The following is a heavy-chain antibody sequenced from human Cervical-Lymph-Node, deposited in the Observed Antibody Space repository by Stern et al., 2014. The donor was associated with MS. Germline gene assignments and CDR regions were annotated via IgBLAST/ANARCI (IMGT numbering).Heavy chain of an antibody. CDR3: ARVPRWLQLSPPRGENANF. V-gene: IGHV4-39*02. CDR2: IYYNGSP. Sequence: QLVESGPGLVKPSETLSLTCTVSGASFSSTLYYWGWIRQPPGKGLEWIGNIYYNGSPYYTPSLKSRVPISLAPSKNHFSLRLNFVPAADTAVYYCARVPRWLQLSPPRGENANF. D-gene: IGHD5-24*01. J-gene: IGHJ1*01. CDR1: GASFSSTLYY.